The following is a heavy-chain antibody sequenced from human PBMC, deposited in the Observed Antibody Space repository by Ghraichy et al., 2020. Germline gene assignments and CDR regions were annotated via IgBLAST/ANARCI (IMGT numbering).Heavy chain of an antibody. J-gene: IGHJ4*02. CDR1: GFTFSSYW. CDR2: IKQDGSEK. V-gene: IGHV3-7*01. CDR3: ARVARYCSSTSCYLRY. Sequence: GESLNISCAASGFTFSSYWMSWVRQAPGKGLEWVANIKQDGSEKYYVDSVKGRFTISRDNAKNSLYLQMNSLRAEDTAVYYCARVARYCSSTSCYLRYWGQGTLVTVSS. D-gene: IGHD2-2*01.